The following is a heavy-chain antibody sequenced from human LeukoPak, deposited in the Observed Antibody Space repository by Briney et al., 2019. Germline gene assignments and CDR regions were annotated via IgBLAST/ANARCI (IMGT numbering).Heavy chain of an antibody. CDR3: AREGHSSGYCGVFDI. J-gene: IGHJ3*02. Sequence: GGSLRLSCVDSGFTFSRSIIHWVRQAPGKGPEWVAGMSFDGSKYYGDSVKGRFTISRDDSKNTVHLQMDSLRPEDTAVYYCAREGHSSGYCGVFDIWGQGTTVSVSS. V-gene: IGHV3-30*03. CDR2: MSFDGSK. CDR1: GFTFSRSI. D-gene: IGHD3-22*01.